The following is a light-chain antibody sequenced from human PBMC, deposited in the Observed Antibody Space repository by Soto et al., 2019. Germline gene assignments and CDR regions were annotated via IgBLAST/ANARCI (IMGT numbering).Light chain of an antibody. V-gene: IGLV3-21*02. CDR3: PVWDTSRDHQV. CDR2: DDS. Sequence: SYELTQAPSVSVAPGQTARITCGGNNIGIKSVHWYQQKPGQAPVLVVYDDSDRPSGIPERFSGSNSGNTATLTISRVEAGDEADYYCPVWDTSRDHQVFGTGTKLTVL. CDR1: NIGIKS. J-gene: IGLJ1*01.